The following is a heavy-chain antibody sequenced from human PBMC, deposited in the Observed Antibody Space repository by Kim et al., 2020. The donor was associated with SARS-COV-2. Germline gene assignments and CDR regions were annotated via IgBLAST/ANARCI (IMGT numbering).Heavy chain of an antibody. D-gene: IGHD2-15*01. Sequence: GGSLRLSCAASGFTFSSYSMNWVRQAPGKGLEWVSYISSSSSTIYYADSVKGRFTISRDNAKNSLYLQMNSLRDEDTAVYYCARGPYGGGGYCSGGSCYHGDFDYWGQGTLVTVSS. CDR2: ISSSSSTI. V-gene: IGHV3-48*02. CDR3: ARGPYGGGGYCSGGSCYHGDFDY. J-gene: IGHJ4*02. CDR1: GFTFSSYS.